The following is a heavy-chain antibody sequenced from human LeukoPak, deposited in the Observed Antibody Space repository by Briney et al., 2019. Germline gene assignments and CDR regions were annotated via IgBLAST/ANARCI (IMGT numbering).Heavy chain of an antibody. D-gene: IGHD3-10*01. CDR1: GFILSSNY. Sequence: GGFLRLSCAASGFILSSNYMNWVRQAPGKGLEWVSILYSGGSTYYADSVKGRFTISRDDSKDTLFLQMNGLRAEDTAVYYCTRAGQWTYGFQDYWGQGTLVTVSS. J-gene: IGHJ4*02. CDR2: LYSGGST. V-gene: IGHV3-66*01. CDR3: TRAGQWTYGFQDY.